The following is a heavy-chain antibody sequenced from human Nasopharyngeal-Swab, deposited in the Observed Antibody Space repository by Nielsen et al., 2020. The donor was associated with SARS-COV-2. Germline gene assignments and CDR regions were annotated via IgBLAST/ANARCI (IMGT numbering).Heavy chain of an antibody. D-gene: IGHD2-8*02. CDR2: FDPEDGET. Sequence: ASVKVSCKLSGSTLIDLSIHWVRQAPGKGLEWMGGFDPEDGETVYSQRVRGRLTLTEDTSTDTAFMDLSGLRSEDTAVYYCVTYTQRGSYLLGGYDYSYYMDVWGKGTTVTVSS. J-gene: IGHJ6*03. V-gene: IGHV1-24*01. CDR1: GSTLIDLS. CDR3: VTYTQRGSYLLGGYDYSYYMDV.